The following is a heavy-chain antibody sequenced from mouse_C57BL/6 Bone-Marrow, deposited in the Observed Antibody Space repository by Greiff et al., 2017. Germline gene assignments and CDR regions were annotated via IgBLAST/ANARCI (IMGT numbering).Heavy chain of an antibody. CDR3: ARLTTVVATPYSAMDY. Sequence: QVQLKQPGAELVKPGASVKMSCKASGYTFTSYWITWVKQRPGQGLEWIGDIYPGSGSTNYNEKFKSKATLTVDTSSSTAYMQLSSLTSEDSAVYYCARLTTVVATPYSAMDYWGQGTSVTVSS. CDR1: GYTFTSYW. J-gene: IGHJ4*01. D-gene: IGHD1-1*01. V-gene: IGHV1-55*01. CDR2: IYPGSGST.